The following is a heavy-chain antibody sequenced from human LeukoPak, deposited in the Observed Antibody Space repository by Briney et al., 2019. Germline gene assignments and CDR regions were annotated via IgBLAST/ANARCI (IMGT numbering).Heavy chain of an antibody. Sequence: SVKVSCKASGGTFSSYAISWVRQAPGQGLEWIGGIIPIFGTANYAQKFQGRVTITADESTSTAYMELSSLRSEDTAVYYCARHYYDSSGYTHYYYYYGMDVWGQGTTVTVSS. CDR2: IIPIFGTA. CDR3: ARHYYDSSGYTHYYYYYGMDV. CDR1: GGTFSSYA. J-gene: IGHJ6*02. V-gene: IGHV1-69*13. D-gene: IGHD3-22*01.